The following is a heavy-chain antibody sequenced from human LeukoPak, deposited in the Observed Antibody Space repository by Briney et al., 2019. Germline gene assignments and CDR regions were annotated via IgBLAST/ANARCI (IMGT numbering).Heavy chain of an antibody. D-gene: IGHD6-6*01. J-gene: IGHJ6*03. CDR1: GGSISSGGYY. CDR3: ARDPYSSSTYYYYMDV. Sequence: SETLSLTCTVSGGSISSGGYYWSWIRQPPGKGLEWIGYIYHSGSTYYNPSLKSRVTISVDRSKNQFSLKLSSVTAADTAVYYCARDPYSSSTYYYYMDVWGKGTTVTVSS. CDR2: IYHSGST. V-gene: IGHV4-30-2*01.